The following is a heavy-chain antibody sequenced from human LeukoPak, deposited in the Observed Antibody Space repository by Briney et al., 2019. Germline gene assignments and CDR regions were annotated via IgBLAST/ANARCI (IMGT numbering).Heavy chain of an antibody. V-gene: IGHV3-30-3*01. J-gene: IGHJ4*02. Sequence: GGSLRLSCAASGFTFSSYAMHWVRQAPGKGLEWVAVISYDGSNKYYADSVKGRFTISRDNAKNSLYLQMNSLRAEDTAVYYCARDYYDSSGYYWFDYWGQGTLVTVSS. CDR2: ISYDGSNK. D-gene: IGHD3-22*01. CDR1: GFTFSSYA. CDR3: ARDYYDSSGYYWFDY.